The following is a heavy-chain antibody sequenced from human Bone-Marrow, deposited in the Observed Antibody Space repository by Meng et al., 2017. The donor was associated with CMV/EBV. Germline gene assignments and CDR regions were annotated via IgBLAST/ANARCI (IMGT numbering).Heavy chain of an antibody. V-gene: IGHV3-30*02. D-gene: IGHD6-6*01. CDR1: GFTFSGYG. CDR3: AKVLYSSSSGDY. J-gene: IGHJ4*02. Sequence: GESLKISCAASGFTFSGYGMHWVRQAPGKGLEWVAFIQYDEDDKFYADSVKGRFTVSRDNSKNTLYLQMNSLKPEDTAVYYCAKVLYSSSSGDYWGQGTLVTVSS. CDR2: IQYDEDDK.